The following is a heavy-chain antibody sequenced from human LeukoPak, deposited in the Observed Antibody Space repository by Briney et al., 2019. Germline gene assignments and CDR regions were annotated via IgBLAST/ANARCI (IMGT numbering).Heavy chain of an antibody. CDR1: GFTLTNYG. D-gene: IGHD5-18*01. J-gene: IGHJ4*02. CDR2: IVGSGVTT. V-gene: IGHV3-23*01. CDR3: ARDERWIQFNY. Sequence: GGSLRLSCVASGFTLTNYGMNWVRQAPGKGLVWVSGIVGSGVTTYYADSVKGRFTISRDNSKNTLYLQINSLRAEDTAIYYCARDERWIQFNYWGQGTLVTVSS.